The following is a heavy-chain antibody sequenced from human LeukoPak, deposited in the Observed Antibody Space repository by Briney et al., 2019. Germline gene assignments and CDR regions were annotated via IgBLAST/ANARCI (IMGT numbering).Heavy chain of an antibody. Sequence: SETLSLTCTVSGGSINSNNYYWGWNRQPPGKGLEWIGSIYSSGSAYYNPSLKSRVTISVDTSKNQFSLRLSSVTAADTAVYYCQSRYLEWLLEYWGQRTLVTVSS. D-gene: IGHD3-3*01. J-gene: IGHJ4*02. CDR3: QSRYLEWLLEY. CDR2: IYSSGSA. V-gene: IGHV4-39*01. CDR1: GGSINSNNYY.